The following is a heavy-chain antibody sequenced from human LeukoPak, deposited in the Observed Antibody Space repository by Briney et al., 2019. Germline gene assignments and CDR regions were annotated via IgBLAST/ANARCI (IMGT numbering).Heavy chain of an antibody. D-gene: IGHD3-22*01. CDR3: ARVPVGYYYDSSGYYDDY. CDR1: GGSISSYY. Sequence: SETLSLTCTVSGGSISSYYWSWIRQPPGKGLEWIGYIYYSGSTNYNPSLKSRVTISVDTSKNQFSLKLSSVTAADTAVYYCARVPVGYYYDSSGYYDDYWGQGTLVTVSS. J-gene: IGHJ4*02. V-gene: IGHV4-59*12. CDR2: IYYSGST.